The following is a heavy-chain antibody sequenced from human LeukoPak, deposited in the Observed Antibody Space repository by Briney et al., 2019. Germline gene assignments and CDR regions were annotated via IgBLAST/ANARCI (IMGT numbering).Heavy chain of an antibody. Sequence: PSETLSLTCAVYGGSFSGYYWSWIRQPPGKGLEWIGEINHSGSTNYNPSLKSRVTISVDTSKNKFSLELSSVTAADTAVYYCARGAPGYGSSWLRPQHWGQGTLVTVSS. CDR3: ARGAPGYGSSWLRPQH. J-gene: IGHJ1*01. D-gene: IGHD6-13*01. CDR2: INHSGST. CDR1: GGSFSGYY. V-gene: IGHV4-34*01.